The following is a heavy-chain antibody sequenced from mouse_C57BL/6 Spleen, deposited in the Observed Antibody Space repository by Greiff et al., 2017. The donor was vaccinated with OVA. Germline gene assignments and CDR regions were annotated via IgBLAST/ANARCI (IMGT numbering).Heavy chain of an antibody. CDR2: ISYDGSN. CDR1: GYSITSGYY. Sequence: DVQLQESGPGLVKPSQSLSLTCSVTGYSITSGYYWNWIRQFPGNKLEWMGYISYDGSNNYNPSLKNRISITRDTSKNQFFLKLNSVTTEDTATYYCATYGSSYDFDVWGTGTTVTVSS. V-gene: IGHV3-6*01. J-gene: IGHJ1*03. D-gene: IGHD1-1*01. CDR3: ATYGSSYDFDV.